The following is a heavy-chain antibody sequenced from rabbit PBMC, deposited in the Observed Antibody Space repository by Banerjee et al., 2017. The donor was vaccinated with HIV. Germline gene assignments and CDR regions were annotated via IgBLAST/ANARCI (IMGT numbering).Heavy chain of an antibody. V-gene: IGHV1S45*01. CDR3: ARAGGTGVPFNL. J-gene: IGHJ4*01. CDR2: INSGSSGST. Sequence: EESGGDLVKPEGSLTLTCTASGFSFSSSYWICWVRQAPGKGLEWIACINSGSSGSTWYANWAKGRFTISKTSSTVTLQMTSLTAADTATYFCARAGGTGVPFNLWGPGTLVTVS. CDR1: GFSFSSSYW. D-gene: IGHD7-1*01.